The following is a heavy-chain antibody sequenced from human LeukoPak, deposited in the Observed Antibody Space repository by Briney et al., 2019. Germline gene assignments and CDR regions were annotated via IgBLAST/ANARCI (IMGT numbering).Heavy chain of an antibody. J-gene: IGHJ4*02. CDR3: ARLGITIRALTPFDY. CDR1: GGSISSGSYY. D-gene: IGHD3-10*01. Sequence: PSQTLSLTCTVSGGSISSGSYYWSWIRQPAGKGLEWIGRIYTSGSTNYNPSLKSRVTISVDTSKNQFSLKLSSVTAAGTAVYYCARLGITIRALTPFDYWGQGTLVTVSS. V-gene: IGHV4-61*02. CDR2: IYTSGST.